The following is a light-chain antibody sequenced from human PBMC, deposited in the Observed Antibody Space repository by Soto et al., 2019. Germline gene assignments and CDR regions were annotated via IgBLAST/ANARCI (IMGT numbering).Light chain of an antibody. V-gene: IGKV1-5*03. CDR2: KSS. CDR1: QSISSW. Sequence: IQMTQSPSTLSASVGDRVTITCRASQSISSWLAWYQQKPGTAPNLLIYKSSTLQSGVPSRFSGSGSGTEFTLTISSLQPDDSATYYCQQYNDHWTFGQGTKVDTK. CDR3: QQYNDHWT. J-gene: IGKJ1*01.